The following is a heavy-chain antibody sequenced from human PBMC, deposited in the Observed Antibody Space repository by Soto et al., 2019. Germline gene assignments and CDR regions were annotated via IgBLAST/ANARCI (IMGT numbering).Heavy chain of an antibody. D-gene: IGHD3-9*01. J-gene: IGHJ6*02. CDR3: ARDARPQGGLQDILTGSNGAYYGMDV. Sequence: ASLRLTCAASGLTFSSNEESWVRQAPGKGLEWVSVIYSGGSTYYADSVKGRFTISRDNSKNTLYLQMNSLRAEDTAVYYCARDARPQGGLQDILTGSNGAYYGMDVWGQGTTVTVSS. CDR2: IYSGGST. V-gene: IGHV3-53*01. CDR1: GLTFSSNE.